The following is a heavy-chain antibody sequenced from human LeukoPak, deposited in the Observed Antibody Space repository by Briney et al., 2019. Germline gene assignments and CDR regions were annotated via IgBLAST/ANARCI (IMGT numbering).Heavy chain of an antibody. CDR2: IYYSGST. CDR1: GGSISSYD. D-gene: IGHD3-3*01. V-gene: IGHV4-59*01. J-gene: IGHJ6*02. Sequence: SDTLSLTCTVSGGSISSYDWSWIRQPPGKGLEWIGYIYYSGSTNYNPSLKSRVTISVDTSKNQFSLKLSSVTAADTAVYYCARDHRSYYDFWSGTPYYGMDVWGQGTTVTVSS. CDR3: ARDHRSYYDFWSGTPYYGMDV.